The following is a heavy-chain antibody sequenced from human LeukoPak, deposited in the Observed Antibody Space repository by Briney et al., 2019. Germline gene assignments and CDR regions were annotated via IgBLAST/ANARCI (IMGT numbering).Heavy chain of an antibody. CDR1: GGTFSSYA. V-gene: IGHV1-69*13. D-gene: IGHD3-22*01. J-gene: IGHJ4*02. CDR3: ARVDSSGTYYFDY. Sequence: GASVKVSCKASGGTFSSYAISWVRQAPGQGLEWMGWIIPIFGTANYAQKFQGRVTITADESTSTAYMELSSLRSDDTAVYYGARVDSSGTYYFDYWGQGTLVTVSS. CDR2: IIPIFGTA.